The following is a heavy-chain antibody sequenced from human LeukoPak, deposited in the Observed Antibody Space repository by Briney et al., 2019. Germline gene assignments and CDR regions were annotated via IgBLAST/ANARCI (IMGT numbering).Heavy chain of an antibody. D-gene: IGHD2-2*02. CDR1: GYSFTSYW. CDR2: IYPGDSDT. J-gene: IGHJ4*02. CDR3: ARWDCSSTSCYSFDY. Sequence: GESLKISCKGSGYSFTSYWIGWVRQMPGKGLEWMGIIYPGDSDTRYSLSFQGQVTISADKSISTAYLQWSSLKASDTAMYYCARWDCSSTSCYSFDYWGQGTLVTVSS. V-gene: IGHV5-51*01.